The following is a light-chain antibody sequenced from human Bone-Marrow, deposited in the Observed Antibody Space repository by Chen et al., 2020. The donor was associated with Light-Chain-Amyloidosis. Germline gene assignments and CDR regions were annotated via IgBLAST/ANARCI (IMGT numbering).Light chain of an antibody. CDR3: SSFTSSSSYV. CDR2: AVS. J-gene: IGLJ1*01. CDR1: SGDVGTYNY. V-gene: IGLV2-14*01. Sequence: QSALTQPASVSGSPGQSITISCTGTSGDVGTYNYVSWYQQHPGKAPKVMIYAVSNRPSGVSTIFAGSKSGNTASLTISGLQAEDEADYYCSSFTSSSSYVFGPGTKVTVL.